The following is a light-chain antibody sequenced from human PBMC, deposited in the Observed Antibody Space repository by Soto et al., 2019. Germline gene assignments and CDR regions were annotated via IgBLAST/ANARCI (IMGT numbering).Light chain of an antibody. J-gene: IGLJ1*01. V-gene: IGLV1-40*01. CDR2: ENN. Sequence: QAVVTQPPSVSEAPGQRVTISCTGSSSNIGAGYDAHWYQHVPGTAPKLLIYENNNRPSGVPDRFSGSKSGTSASLAITGLQAEDEAEYYCQSYDSSLSGYVFGTGTKLTVL. CDR1: SSNIGAGYD. CDR3: QSYDSSLSGYV.